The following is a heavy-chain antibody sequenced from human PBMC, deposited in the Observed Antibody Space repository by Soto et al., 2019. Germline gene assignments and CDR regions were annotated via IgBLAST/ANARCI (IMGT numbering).Heavy chain of an antibody. CDR2: ISRSGGST. V-gene: IGHV3-23*01. Sequence: PGGSLRLSCAASGFIFTTYTMNWVRQVPGKGLEWVSAISRSGGSTYYADSVKGRFTISRDNSKNTLYLQMDGLRAEDTAVYYCVKPYDFWSGRGAFDIWGQGTTVTVSS. CDR1: GFIFTTYT. CDR3: VKPYDFWSGRGAFDI. D-gene: IGHD3-3*01. J-gene: IGHJ3*02.